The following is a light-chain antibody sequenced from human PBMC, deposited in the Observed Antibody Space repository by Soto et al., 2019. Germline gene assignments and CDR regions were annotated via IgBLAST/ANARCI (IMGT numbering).Light chain of an antibody. CDR3: QSYDSSLSGVV. V-gene: IGLV1-40*01. CDR2: GNS. Sequence: QSVLTQPPSVSGAPGQRVTISCTGSSSNIGAGYDVHWYQQLPGTAPKVLIYGNSNRPSGVPDLFSGSKSGTSASLAITGLQAEDEADYNCQSYDSSLSGVVFGGGTKLTVL. CDR1: SSNIGAGYD. J-gene: IGLJ2*01.